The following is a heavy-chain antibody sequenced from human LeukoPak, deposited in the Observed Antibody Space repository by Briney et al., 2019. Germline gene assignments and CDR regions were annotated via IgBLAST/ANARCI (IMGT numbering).Heavy chain of an antibody. D-gene: IGHD3-10*01. CDR2: IYTSGTT. J-gene: IGHJ4*02. CDR1: GDSISSYY. CDR3: ARDGYGSGSQIDY. Sequence: SETLSLTCTVSGDSISSYYWSWLRQPDGKGLEWVGRIYTSGTTNYNPSPKSRVPMSLHTSKNQLSLKRTSVPAAAPPVYYCARDGYGSGSQIDYWGQGTLVTVSS. V-gene: IGHV4-4*07.